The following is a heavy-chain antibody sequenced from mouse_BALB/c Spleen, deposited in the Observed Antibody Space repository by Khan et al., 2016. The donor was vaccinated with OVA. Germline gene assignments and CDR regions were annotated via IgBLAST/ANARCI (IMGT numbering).Heavy chain of an antibody. J-gene: IGHJ4*01. CDR2: ISSAGTYT. D-gene: IGHD1-1*01. CDR3: ARHWVGIMDY. V-gene: IGHV5-6*01. Sequence: EVELVESGGDLVKPGGSLKLSCAASGFTFSTYGMSWVRQTPDKSLEWVATISSAGTYTYYPDSVQGRFTISRDNAKNTLYLQMNSLRSEDTAMYYCARHWVGIMDYWGQGTSLTVSS. CDR1: GFTFSTYG.